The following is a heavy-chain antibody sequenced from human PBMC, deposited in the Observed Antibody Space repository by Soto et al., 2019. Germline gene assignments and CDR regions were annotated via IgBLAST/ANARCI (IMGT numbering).Heavy chain of an antibody. Sequence: GGSLRLSCTASGFTFSDYYMSWIRQAPGKGLEWVSYISSSGSTIYYADSVKGRFTISRDNAKNSLYLQMNSLRAEDTAVYYCASRGGGYYYYYMDVWGKGTTVTVSS. D-gene: IGHD3-16*01. CDR1: GFTFSDYY. CDR3: ASRGGGYYYYYMDV. V-gene: IGHV3-11*01. CDR2: ISSSGSTI. J-gene: IGHJ6*03.